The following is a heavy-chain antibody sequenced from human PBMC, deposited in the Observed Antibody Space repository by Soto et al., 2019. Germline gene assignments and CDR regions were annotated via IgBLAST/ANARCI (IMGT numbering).Heavy chain of an antibody. V-gene: IGHV5-10-1*01. CDR1: GYSFTSYR. J-gene: IGHJ6*02. CDR2: IDPTDSHT. D-gene: IGHD3-3*02. Sequence: PGESLKISCKGSGYSFTSYRIGGVRQMPGKGLEWMGTIDPTDSHTNYTPSFQGHVTFSAGKSISTAYLQWSSLKATDTAMYYCARHLAHTLGPKYGMDVWGQGTTVTVSS. CDR3: ARHLAHTLGPKYGMDV.